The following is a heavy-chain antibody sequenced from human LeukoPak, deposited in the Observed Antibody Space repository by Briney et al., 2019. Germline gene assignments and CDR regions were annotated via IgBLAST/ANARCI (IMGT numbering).Heavy chain of an antibody. CDR2: INHSGGT. Sequence: SETLSLTCAVYGGSFSGYYWSWIRQPPGKGLEWIGEINHSGGTNYNPSLKSRVTISVDTSKNQLSLKLSSVTAADTAVYYCASAHSSLYYFDYWGQGTLVTVSS. CDR1: GGSFSGYY. CDR3: ASAHSSLYYFDY. J-gene: IGHJ4*02. V-gene: IGHV4-34*01. D-gene: IGHD2-15*01.